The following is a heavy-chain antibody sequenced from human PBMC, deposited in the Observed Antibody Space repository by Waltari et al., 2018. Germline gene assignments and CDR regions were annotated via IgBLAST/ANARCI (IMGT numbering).Heavy chain of an antibody. Sequence: QVQLRESGPGLLKPSETLSLTCSVSGGSLSSYYWNWIRQPAGKGLEWIGRMYFTGIMDYNPSLQSLVTMSVDTSKNQFFLNLTSVTAADTAVYYCATDGLSRSLSHWGQGALVTVSS. J-gene: IGHJ4*02. CDR1: GGSLSSYY. CDR2: MYFTGIM. V-gene: IGHV4-4*07. CDR3: ATDGLSRSLSH. D-gene: IGHD6-19*01.